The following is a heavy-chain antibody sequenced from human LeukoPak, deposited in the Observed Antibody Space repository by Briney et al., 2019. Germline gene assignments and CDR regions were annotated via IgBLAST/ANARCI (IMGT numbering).Heavy chain of an antibody. CDR3: ARQRAGSYGY. D-gene: IGHD1-26*01. CDR2: IKQDGSEK. CDR1: GFTFSSYW. J-gene: IGHJ4*02. V-gene: IGHV3-7*01. Sequence: GGSLRLSCEASGFTFSSYWMTWVRQAPGKGLEWVANIKQDGSEKYYVDSVKGRFTISRDNAKDSLYLQMNSLRAEDTAVYYCARQRAGSYGYWGQGTLVTVSS.